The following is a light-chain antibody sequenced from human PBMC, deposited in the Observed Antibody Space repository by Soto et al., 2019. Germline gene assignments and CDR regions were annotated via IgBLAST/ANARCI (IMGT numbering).Light chain of an antibody. Sequence: DIQMTQSPSSLSASVGDRVTITCRASQNISSNLNWYQQKPGKAPKLLIYGASTLQSGVPSRFGGSGSGTDFTLTISSLQPEDFATYYCQQSYSTPITFGQGTRLEI. V-gene: IGKV1-39*01. CDR2: GAS. J-gene: IGKJ5*01. CDR3: QQSYSTPIT. CDR1: QNISSN.